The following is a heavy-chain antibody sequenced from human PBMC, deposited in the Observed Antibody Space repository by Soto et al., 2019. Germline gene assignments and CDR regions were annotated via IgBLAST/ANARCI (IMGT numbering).Heavy chain of an antibody. CDR1: GFSVSTNY. V-gene: IGHV3-53*02. Sequence: AQTGGGLIQPGGSLRLSCAASGFSVSTNYMGWVRQAPGKGLEWVSLINTGNSSFYADSVKGRFTISRDSSKNTLYLQMNSLRVEDTAVYYWVRVVAAAGTWGQGALVTVSS. D-gene: IGHD6-13*01. CDR2: INTGNSS. J-gene: IGHJ5*02. CDR3: VRVVAAAGT.